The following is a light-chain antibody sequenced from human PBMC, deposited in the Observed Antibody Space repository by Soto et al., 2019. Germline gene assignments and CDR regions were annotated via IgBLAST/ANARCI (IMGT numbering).Light chain of an antibody. V-gene: IGLV2-14*01. CDR3: SSYTSSSTYV. J-gene: IGLJ1*01. Sequence: SVLTQPASVSGSPGQSITISCTGTSSDVGGYNYVSWYQQHPGKAPKLMIYDVSNRPSGVSNRFSGSKSGNTASLTISGLQDEDDADYYCSSYTSSSTYVFGTGTKVTVL. CDR2: DVS. CDR1: SSDVGGYNY.